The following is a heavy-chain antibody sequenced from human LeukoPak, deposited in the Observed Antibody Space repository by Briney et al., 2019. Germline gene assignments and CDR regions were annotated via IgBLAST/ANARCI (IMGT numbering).Heavy chain of an antibody. CDR1: GFTFSSYG. D-gene: IGHD6-6*01. Sequence: GGSLRLSCAASGFTFSSYGIHWVRQAPGKGLEWVAFIRYDGSNKYYADSVKGRFTISRDNSKNTLYLQMNSMRTEDTAVYYCAKESIAARTFDYWGQGTLVTVSS. CDR3: AKESIAARTFDY. V-gene: IGHV3-30*02. CDR2: IRYDGSNK. J-gene: IGHJ4*02.